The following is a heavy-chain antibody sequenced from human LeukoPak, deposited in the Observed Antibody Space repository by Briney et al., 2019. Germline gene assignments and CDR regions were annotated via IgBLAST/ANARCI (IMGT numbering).Heavy chain of an antibody. CDR3: ARGIAARLTRFDY. D-gene: IGHD6-6*01. V-gene: IGHV4-59*08. Sequence: ETLSLTCTVSGGSISSYYWSWIRQPPGKGLEWIGYIYYSGSTNYNPSLKSRVTISVDTSKNQFSLKLSSVTAADTAVYYCARGIAARLTRFDYWGQGTLVTVSS. J-gene: IGHJ4*02. CDR2: IYYSGST. CDR1: GGSISSYY.